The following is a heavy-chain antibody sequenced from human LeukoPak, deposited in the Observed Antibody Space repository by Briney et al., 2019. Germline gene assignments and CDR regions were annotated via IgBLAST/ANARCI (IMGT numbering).Heavy chain of an antibody. Sequence: PSETLSLTCAVYGGSFSGYYWSWIRQPPGKGLEWIGEINHSESTKYNPSLKSRVTISVDTSKNQFSLKLSSVSAADTAVYYCARGLYYDSSGTYQPWGQGTLVTVSS. CDR2: INHSEST. CDR1: GGSFSGYY. D-gene: IGHD3-22*01. V-gene: IGHV4-34*01. CDR3: ARGLYYDSSGTYQP. J-gene: IGHJ4*02.